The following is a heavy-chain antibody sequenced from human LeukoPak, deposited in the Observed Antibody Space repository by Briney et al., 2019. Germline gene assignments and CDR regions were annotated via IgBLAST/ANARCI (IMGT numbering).Heavy chain of an antibody. V-gene: IGHV3-48*02. CDR2: ITSSSTNI. Sequence: GGSLRLSCSASGFTFSTYNMNWVRQAPGKGLEWVSHITSSSTNIYYADSVKGRFTISRDNAKNALSLQMNSLRDEDTAVYYCATSGNYYLKYWGQGTLVTVSS. D-gene: IGHD1-26*01. CDR3: ATSGNYYLKY. J-gene: IGHJ4*02. CDR1: GFTFSTYN.